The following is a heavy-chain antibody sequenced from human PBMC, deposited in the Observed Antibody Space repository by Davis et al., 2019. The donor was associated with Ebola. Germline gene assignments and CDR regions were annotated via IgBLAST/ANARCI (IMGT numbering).Heavy chain of an antibody. CDR3: ARADRSPYCSGGACYYLDY. Sequence: PGGSLRLSCAASGFTFSHYAMSWVRQAPGKGLEWVAVTSYDGSLKYYADSVKGRFTISRDNSEETLYLQMNSLRPEGTAVYYCARADRSPYCSGGACYYLDYWGQGTLVTVSS. V-gene: IGHV3-30-3*01. CDR1: GFTFSHYA. J-gene: IGHJ4*02. CDR2: TSYDGSLK. D-gene: IGHD2-15*01.